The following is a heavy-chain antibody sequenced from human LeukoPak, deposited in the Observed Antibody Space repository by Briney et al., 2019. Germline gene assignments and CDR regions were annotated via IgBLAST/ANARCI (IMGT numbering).Heavy chain of an antibody. D-gene: IGHD3-22*01. V-gene: IGHV3-74*01. CDR3: ASPAPLYYYDSSGFYCYFDL. CDR2: INSDGSST. Sequence: GGSLRLSCAASGFTFSRYWMHWVRQAPGKGLVWVSRINSDGSSTIYADSVQGRFTISRDNAKNTLYLQMNSLRAEDTAVYYCASPAPLYYYDSSGFYCYFDLWGPGTLVTVSS. J-gene: IGHJ2*01. CDR1: GFTFSRYW.